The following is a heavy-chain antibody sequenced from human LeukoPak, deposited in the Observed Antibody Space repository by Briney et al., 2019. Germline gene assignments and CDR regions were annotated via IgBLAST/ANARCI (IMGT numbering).Heavy chain of an antibody. CDR3: ARDANHYDSSGYPIYFDY. CDR2: IIPIFGIA. Sequence: SVKVSCKASGGTFSSYAISWVRQAPGQGLEWMGRIIPIFGIANYAQKFQGGVTITADKSTSTAYMELSSLRSEDTAVYYCARDANHYDSSGYPIYFDYWGQGTLVTVSS. D-gene: IGHD3-22*01. J-gene: IGHJ4*02. V-gene: IGHV1-69*04. CDR1: GGTFSSYA.